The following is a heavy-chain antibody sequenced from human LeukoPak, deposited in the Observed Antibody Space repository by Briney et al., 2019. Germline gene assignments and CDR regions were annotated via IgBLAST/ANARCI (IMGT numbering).Heavy chain of an antibody. CDR1: GFTFSSYS. CDR2: ISSNSSSYI. D-gene: IGHD5-24*01. Sequence: GGPLRLSYAASGFTFSSYSMNWVRQAPGKGLEWVSSISSNSSSYIYYADSVKGRFTISRDNAKNSLYLQMNSLRAEDTAVYYCAREMDFDYWGQGTLVTVSS. J-gene: IGHJ4*02. CDR3: AREMDFDY. V-gene: IGHV3-21*01.